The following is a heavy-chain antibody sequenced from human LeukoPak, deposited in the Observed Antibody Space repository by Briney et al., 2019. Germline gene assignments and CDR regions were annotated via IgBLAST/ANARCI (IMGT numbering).Heavy chain of an antibody. D-gene: IGHD3-22*01. J-gene: IGHJ3*02. V-gene: IGHV3-23*01. CDR2: ISGSGVNT. CDR1: GYTFSSYA. CDR3: ARGRSGYGPFDAFDI. Sequence: GGSLRLSCTASGYTFSSYAMTWVPQAPGKGLEWVSAISGSGVNTYYADSVKGRFAASRDNSKNTLYLQMNSLRAEDTAVYYCARGRSGYGPFDAFDIWGQGTWVTVSS.